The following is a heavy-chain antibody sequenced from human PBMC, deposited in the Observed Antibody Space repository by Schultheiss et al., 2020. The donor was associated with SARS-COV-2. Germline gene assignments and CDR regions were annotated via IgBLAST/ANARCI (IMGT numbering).Heavy chain of an antibody. V-gene: IGHV4-4*07. Sequence: SETLSLTCTVSGGSISSYYWSWIRQPPGKGLEWIGRIYTSGSTNYNPSLKSRVTISVDTSKNQFSLKLSSVTAADTAVYYCARGTVRGVADYWGQGTLVTVSS. J-gene: IGHJ4*02. CDR1: GGSISSYY. CDR3: ARGTVRGVADY. CDR2: IYTSGST. D-gene: IGHD3-10*01.